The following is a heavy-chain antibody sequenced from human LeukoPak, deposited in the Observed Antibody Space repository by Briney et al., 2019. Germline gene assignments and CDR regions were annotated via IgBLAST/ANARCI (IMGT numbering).Heavy chain of an antibody. V-gene: IGHV4-59*01. J-gene: IGHJ4*02. Sequence: SETLSLTCTVSGGSISSYYWSWIRQPPGKGLEWIGYIYYSGSTSYNPSLKSRVTISVDTSKNQFSLKLSSVTAADTAVYYCARDELQDYWGQGTLVTVSS. CDR1: GGSISSYY. CDR2: IYYSGST. CDR3: ARDELQDY. D-gene: IGHD2-15*01.